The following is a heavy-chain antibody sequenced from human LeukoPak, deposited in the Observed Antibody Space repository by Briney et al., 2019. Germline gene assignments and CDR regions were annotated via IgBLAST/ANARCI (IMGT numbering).Heavy chain of an antibody. V-gene: IGHV4-59*01. CDR2: IYYSGST. D-gene: IGHD2-2*01. CDR1: GGSISSYY. J-gene: IGHJ4*02. Sequence: PSETLSLTCTVSGGSISSYYWSWIRQPPGKGLEWIGYIYYSGSTNYNTSLKSRVTISVDTSKNQFSLKLSSATAADTAVYYCARGIYCSSTSCYYYFDYWGQGTLVTVSS. CDR3: ARGIYCSSTSCYYYFDY.